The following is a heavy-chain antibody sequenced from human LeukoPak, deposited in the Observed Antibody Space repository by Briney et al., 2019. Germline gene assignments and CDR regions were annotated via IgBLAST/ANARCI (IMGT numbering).Heavy chain of an antibody. CDR3: AKRPSTYCFEGGRYFNY. CDR1: GFSFSSYA. J-gene: IGHJ4*02. Sequence: GGSLRLSCAASGFSFSSYAMSWVRQAPGTGLEWVSAISGSGADTYYADSVKGRFTISRDNTKDTLYLQMNTLRAEDTAVYYCAKRPSTYCFEGGRYFNYWGQGTLVTVSS. D-gene: IGHD2-21*01. CDR2: ISGSGADT. V-gene: IGHV3-23*01.